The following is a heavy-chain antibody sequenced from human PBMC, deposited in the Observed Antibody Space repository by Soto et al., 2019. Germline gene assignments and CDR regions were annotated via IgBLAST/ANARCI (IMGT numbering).Heavy chain of an antibody. CDR3: ARDPVRYCSGGSCYSGCSDY. CDR1: GDSVSSNSAA. D-gene: IGHD2-15*01. CDR2: TYYRSKWYN. J-gene: IGHJ4*02. Sequence: SQTLSLTCAISGDSVSSNSAAWNWIRQSPSRGLEWLGRTYYRSKWYNDYAVSVKSRITINPDTSKNQFSLQLNSVTPEDTAVYYCARDPVRYCSGGSCYSGCSDYWGQGTLVTVSS. V-gene: IGHV6-1*01.